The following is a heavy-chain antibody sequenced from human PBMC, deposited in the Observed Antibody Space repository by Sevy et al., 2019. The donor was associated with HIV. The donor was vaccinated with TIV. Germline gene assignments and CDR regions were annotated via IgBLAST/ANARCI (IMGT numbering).Heavy chain of an antibody. CDR3: ARGDGVYYDGSVYYTDGAFDI. CDR1: GDSISNYF. J-gene: IGHJ3*02. D-gene: IGHD3-22*01. V-gene: IGHV4-59*01. Sequence: SDTLSLTCTVSGDSISNYFWSWIRQPPGKGLEWIANVFDSGSTNYNPSLKSRVTISVDTSKNQFSLKLYSVTAADTAVYYCARGDGVYYDGSVYYTDGAFDIWGQGTMVTVSS. CDR2: VFDSGST.